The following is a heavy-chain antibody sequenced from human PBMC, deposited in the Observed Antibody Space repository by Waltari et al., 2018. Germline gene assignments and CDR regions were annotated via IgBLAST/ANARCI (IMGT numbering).Heavy chain of an antibody. CDR2: IIPIFGTA. CDR3: ASPGNREKYYYYMDV. Sequence: QVQLVQSGAEVKKPGSSVKVSCKASGGTFSSYAISWVRQAPGQGLEWMGGIIPIFGTANYAQKFQGRVTITADKSTSTAYMELSSLISEDTAVYYCASPGNREKYYYYMDVWGKGTTVTVSS. J-gene: IGHJ6*03. V-gene: IGHV1-69*14. CDR1: GGTFSSYA. D-gene: IGHD4-4*01.